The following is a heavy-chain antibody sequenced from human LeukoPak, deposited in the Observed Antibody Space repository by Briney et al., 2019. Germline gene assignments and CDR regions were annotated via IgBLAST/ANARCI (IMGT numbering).Heavy chain of an antibody. CDR2: MYYSGDT. J-gene: IGHJ4*02. V-gene: IGHV4-59*08. Sequence: SETLSLTCTVSGVSVSSYHWSWIRQPPGKGLEWIAYMYYSGDTNYSPSLKSRLTMSLDTSKNQFSLKLTSVTAADTAVYYCARWGSGSFYNLDYWGQGILVTVSS. D-gene: IGHD3-10*01. CDR1: GVSVSSYH. CDR3: ARWGSGSFYNLDY.